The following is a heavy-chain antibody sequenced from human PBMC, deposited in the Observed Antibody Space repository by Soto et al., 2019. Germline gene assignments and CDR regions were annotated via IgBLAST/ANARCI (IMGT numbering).Heavy chain of an antibody. D-gene: IGHD3-22*01. CDR2: IIPIFGTA. Sequence: RASVKVSCNASGGTFSSYAISWVRQAPGQGLEWMGGIIPIFGTANYAQKFQGRVTITADESTSTAYMELSSLRSEDTAVYYCASSRRIVVVTFDIWGQRTMVTVSS. J-gene: IGHJ3*02. V-gene: IGHV1-69*13. CDR3: ASSRRIVVVTFDI. CDR1: GGTFSSYA.